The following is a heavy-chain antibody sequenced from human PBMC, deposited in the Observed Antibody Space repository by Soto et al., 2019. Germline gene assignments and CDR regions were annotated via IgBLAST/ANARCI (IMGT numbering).Heavy chain of an antibody. J-gene: IGHJ4*01. Sequence: GESLRVSCKGAGYRFSGYGSGWVRQMPGKGLEWMGIIYPGDSDTRYSPSFQGQVTISADKSISTAYLQWSSLKASDTAMYYCARSDYYFDSWGQGTLVTVSS. CDR2: IYPGDSDT. V-gene: IGHV5-51*01. CDR1: GYRFSGYG. CDR3: ARSDYYFDS.